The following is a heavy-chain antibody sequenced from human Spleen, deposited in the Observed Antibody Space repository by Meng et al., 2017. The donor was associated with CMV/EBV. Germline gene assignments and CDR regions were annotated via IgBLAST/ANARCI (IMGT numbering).Heavy chain of an antibody. V-gene: IGHV5-51*01. J-gene: IGHJ2*01. CDR3: ARHFIGIDTALDL. CDR1: GYRFGTHW. Sequence: GESLKISCEISGYRFGTHWIAWVRQMPGKGLEWMGIIFPGDSDTRYSPSFQGQVTISVDRSISTAYLQWSSLKASDTAMYYCARHFIGIDTALDLWGRGTLVTVSS. D-gene: IGHD2-21*02. CDR2: IFPGDSDT.